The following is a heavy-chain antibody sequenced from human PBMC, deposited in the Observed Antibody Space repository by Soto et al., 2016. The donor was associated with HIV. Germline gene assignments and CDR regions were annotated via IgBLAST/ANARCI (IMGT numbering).Heavy chain of an antibody. D-gene: IGHD3-16*02. CDR3: ARGDYDYVWGSYRHKGFDI. J-gene: IGHJ3*02. Sequence: QVQLVQSGAEVKKPGASVKVSCKASGYTFTSYYMHWVRQAPGQGLEWMGIINPSGGSTSYAQKFQGRVTMTRDTSTSTVYMELSSLRSEDTAVYYCARGDYDYVWGSYRHKGFDIWGQGTMVTVSS. CDR2: INPSGGST. CDR1: GYTFTSYY. V-gene: IGHV1-46*01.